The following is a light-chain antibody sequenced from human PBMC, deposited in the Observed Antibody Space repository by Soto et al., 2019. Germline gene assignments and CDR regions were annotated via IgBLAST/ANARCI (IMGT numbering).Light chain of an antibody. CDR1: QSVSSN. CDR3: QQYNNWPPSIT. J-gene: IGKJ5*01. CDR2: GAS. Sequence: EIVMTQSPATLSVSGGERATLSCRASQSVSSNLSWYQQKPGQAPRLLIYGASTRATGIPARFSGSGSGTEFTLTISSLQSEDFAVYYCQQYNNWPPSITFGQGTRLEIK. V-gene: IGKV3-15*01.